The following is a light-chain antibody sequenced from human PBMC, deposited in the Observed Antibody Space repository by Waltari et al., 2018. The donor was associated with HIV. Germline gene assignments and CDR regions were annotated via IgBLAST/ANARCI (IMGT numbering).Light chain of an antibody. Sequence: QSVLTQPRSVSGAPGQRVTISCAGGHSNIKMFDGSWYKQLPGKAPKLLIYQDDVAPSGFSDRFSGFKSGPSASLAISGLLSEDEADYYCATWDDTLNAYVFGTGTTVTAL. V-gene: IGLV1-36*01. CDR1: HSNIKMFD. J-gene: IGLJ1*01. CDR3: ATWDDTLNAYV. CDR2: QDD.